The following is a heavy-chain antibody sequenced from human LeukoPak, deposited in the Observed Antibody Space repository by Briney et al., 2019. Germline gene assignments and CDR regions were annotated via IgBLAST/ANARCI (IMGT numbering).Heavy chain of an antibody. CDR2: ILYDGSNK. V-gene: IGHV3-30*02. Sequence: GGSLRLSCAASGFTLSRYGMYWVRQAPSKGLEWVASILYDGSNKIYLDAVKGRFTISRDNSRNTLYLQMNSLRAEDTAVYYCARLTGWDNYYSYMDVWGKGTTVTVSS. CDR1: GFTLSRYG. CDR3: ARLTGWDNYYSYMDV. D-gene: IGHD6-19*01. J-gene: IGHJ6*03.